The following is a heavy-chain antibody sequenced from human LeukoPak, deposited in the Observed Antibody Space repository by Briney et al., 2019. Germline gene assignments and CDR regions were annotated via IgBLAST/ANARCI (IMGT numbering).Heavy chain of an antibody. CDR1: GFTFSSYA. Sequence: GGSLRLSCAASGFTFSSYAMHWVRQAPGKGLEWVAVISYDGSNKYYADSVKGRFTISRDNSKNTLYLQMNSLRAEDMAVYYCARERLWFGELSPLDYWGQGTLVTVSS. V-gene: IGHV3-30-3*01. D-gene: IGHD3-10*01. CDR3: ARERLWFGELSPLDY. J-gene: IGHJ4*02. CDR2: ISYDGSNK.